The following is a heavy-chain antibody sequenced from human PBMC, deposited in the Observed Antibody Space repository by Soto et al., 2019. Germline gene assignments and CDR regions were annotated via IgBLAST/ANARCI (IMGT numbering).Heavy chain of an antibody. CDR3: ARPRSGSYYYGMDV. V-gene: IGHV1-8*01. J-gene: IGHJ6*04. CDR2: MNPNSGNT. CDR1: GYTFTSYD. D-gene: IGHD3-3*01. Sequence: QVQLVQSGAEVKKPGASVKVSCKASGYTFTSYDINWVRQATGQGLEWMGWMNPNSGNTGYAQKFQGRVTMTRNTSIITAYMELSSLRSEDTAVYYCARPRSGSYYYGMDVWGQRDRGHRLL.